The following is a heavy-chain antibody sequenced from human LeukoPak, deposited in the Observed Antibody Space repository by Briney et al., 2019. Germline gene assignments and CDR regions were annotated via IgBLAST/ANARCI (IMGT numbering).Heavy chain of an antibody. CDR3: AKAHSSGWYNFDY. D-gene: IGHD6-19*01. J-gene: IGHJ4*02. CDR1: GFTFSSYG. CDR2: ISYDGGSE. V-gene: IGHV3-30*18. Sequence: PGGSLRLSCAVSGFTFSSYGIHWVRQAPGKGPEWVAVISYDGGSEYYADSVKGRFTISRDNSKNTLYLQMNSLRAEDTAVYYCAKAHSSGWYNFDYWGQGTLVTVSS.